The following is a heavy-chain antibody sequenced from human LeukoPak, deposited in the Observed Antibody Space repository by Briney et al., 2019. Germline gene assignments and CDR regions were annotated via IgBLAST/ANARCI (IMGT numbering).Heavy chain of an antibody. D-gene: IGHD6-19*01. CDR3: AESIAVAHDAFDI. CDR1: GYSISGGYY. J-gene: IGHJ3*02. V-gene: IGHV4-38-2*02. Sequence: PSETLSLTCTVSGYSISGGYYWGWIRQPPGKGLEWIGSIYHSGSTYYNPSLKSRVTISINTSKNQFSLQLNSVTPEDTAVYYCAESIAVAHDAFDIWGQGTMVTVSS. CDR2: IYHSGST.